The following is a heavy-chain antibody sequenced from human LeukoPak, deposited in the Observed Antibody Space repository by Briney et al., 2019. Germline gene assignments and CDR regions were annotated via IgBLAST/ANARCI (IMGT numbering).Heavy chain of an antibody. V-gene: IGHV1-24*01. D-gene: IGHD2-15*01. CDR3: ATAGYCSGGSCSYYFDH. J-gene: IGHJ4*02. CDR1: GYTLTEVS. CDR2: FDPEDGET. Sequence: GASVKVSCKVSGYTLTEVSMHWVRQAPGKGLEWMGGFDPEDGETIYAQKFQGRVTMTEDTSTDTAYMELSSLRSEDTAVYYCATAGYCSGGSCSYYFDHWGQGTLVTVSS.